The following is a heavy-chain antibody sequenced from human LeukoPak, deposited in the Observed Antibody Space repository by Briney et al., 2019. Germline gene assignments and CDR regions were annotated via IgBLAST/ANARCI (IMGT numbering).Heavy chain of an antibody. V-gene: IGHV3-23*01. D-gene: IGHD2-2*01. Sequence: GGSLRLSCAASGFTFSSYAMSWVRQAPGKGLEWVSAISGSGGSTYYADSVKGRFTISRDNSKNTLYLQMNSLRAEDTAVYYCANPPLVPGTSGYWGQGTLVTVSS. CDR2: ISGSGGST. J-gene: IGHJ4*02. CDR3: ANPPLVPGTSGY. CDR1: GFTFSSYA.